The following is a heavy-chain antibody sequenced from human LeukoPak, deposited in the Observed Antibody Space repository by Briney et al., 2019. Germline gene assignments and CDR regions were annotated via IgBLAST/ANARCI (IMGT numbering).Heavy chain of an antibody. CDR1: GGSISSYY. V-gene: IGHV4-59*01. CDR3: ARSKWELLAYYMDV. CDR2: IYYSGST. Sequence: PSETLSLTCTVSGGSISSYYWSWIRQPPGKGLEWIGYIYYSGSTNYNPSLKSRVTISVDTSKNQFSLKLSSVTAADTAVYYCARSKWELLAYYMDVWGKGTTVTVSS. D-gene: IGHD1-26*01. J-gene: IGHJ6*03.